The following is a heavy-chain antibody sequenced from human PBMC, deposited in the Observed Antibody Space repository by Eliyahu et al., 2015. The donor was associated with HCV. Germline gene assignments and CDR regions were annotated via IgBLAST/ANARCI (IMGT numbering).Heavy chain of an antibody. V-gene: IGHV1-69*06. D-gene: IGHD2-15*01. Sequence: QVQLVQSGAEVKKPGSSVKVSCKASGGXFXSYVXSWVRQXPGQGLEWMGGIIPILGTPNYAQKFQGRVTITADKTTSTAYMELSSLKSEDTAVYYCARPTYPIGYCSGGSCYIDYYYGMDVWGQGTTVTVSS. CDR3: ARPTYPIGYCSGGSCYIDYYYGMDV. CDR2: IIPILGTP. J-gene: IGHJ6*02. CDR1: GGXFXSYV.